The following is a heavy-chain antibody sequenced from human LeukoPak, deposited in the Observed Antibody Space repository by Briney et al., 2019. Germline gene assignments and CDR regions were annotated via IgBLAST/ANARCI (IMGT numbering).Heavy chain of an antibody. V-gene: IGHV1-2*02. CDR1: GYTFTGYY. Sequence: GASVKVSCKASGYTFTGYYMHWVRQAPGQGLEWMGWINPNSGGTNYAQKFQGRVTMTRDTSISTAYMELSRLRSDDTAVYYCARVRRNYDFWIGEGAFDIWGQGTMVTVSS. J-gene: IGHJ3*02. CDR2: INPNSGGT. CDR3: ARVRRNYDFWIGEGAFDI. D-gene: IGHD3-3*01.